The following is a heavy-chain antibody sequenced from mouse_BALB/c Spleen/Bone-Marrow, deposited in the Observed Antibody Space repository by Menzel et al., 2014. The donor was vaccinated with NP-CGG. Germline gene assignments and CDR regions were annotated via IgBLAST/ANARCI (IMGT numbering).Heavy chain of an antibody. CDR2: FYPGSGSI. D-gene: IGHD2-14*01. CDR3: ARHEVRHDEGYYAMDY. CDR1: GYTFTEYT. Sequence: QVQLQQSGAELVKSGASVKLSCKASGYTFTEYTIHWVKQRSGQGLEWIGWFYPGSGSIKYNEKFKDKATLTADKSSSTVYMELSRLTSEDSAVYFCARHEVRHDEGYYAMDYWGQGTSVTVSS. J-gene: IGHJ4*01. V-gene: IGHV1-62-2*01.